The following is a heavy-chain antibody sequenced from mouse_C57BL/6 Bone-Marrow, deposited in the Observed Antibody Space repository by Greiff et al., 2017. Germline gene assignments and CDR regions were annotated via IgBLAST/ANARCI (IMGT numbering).Heavy chain of an antibody. CDR2: IYPRSGNT. D-gene: IGHD2-4*01. CDR3: AGPFYDYDGGWYFDV. J-gene: IGHJ1*03. Sequence: LVESGAELARPGASVKLSCKASGYTFTSYGISWVKQRTGQGLEWIGEIYPRSGNTYYNEKFKGKATLTADKSSSTAYMELRSLTSEDSAVYFCAGPFYDYDGGWYFDVWGTGTTVTVSS. CDR1: GYTFTSYG. V-gene: IGHV1-81*01.